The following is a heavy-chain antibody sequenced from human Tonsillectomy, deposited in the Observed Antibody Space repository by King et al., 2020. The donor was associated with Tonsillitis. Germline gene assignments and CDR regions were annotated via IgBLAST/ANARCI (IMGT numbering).Heavy chain of an antibody. D-gene: IGHD4-17*01. CDR2: ISWDGSNK. CDR1: GFTFSNYG. V-gene: IGHV3-33*05. J-gene: IGHJ4*02. Sequence: VQLVESGGGVVQPGRSLRLSCTASGFTFSNYGMHWVRQAPGKGLEWVAVISWDGSNKYYADSVKGRFTISRDQSKNTLYLQMSSLRADDTAVYYCAGWHGDYEYYLDYWGQGTLVTVSS. CDR3: AGWHGDYEYYLDY.